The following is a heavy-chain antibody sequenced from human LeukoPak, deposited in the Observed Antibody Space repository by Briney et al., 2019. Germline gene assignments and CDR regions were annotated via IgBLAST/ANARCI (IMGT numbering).Heavy chain of an antibody. Sequence: GGSLRLSCAASGFTFSSYAMNWVRQAPGKGLDWVSGISASGNSPYYADSVKGRFSISRDNSKNTLFLQMNSLRGEDSALYYCARVRNWNYRDFDYWGQGTLVTVSS. CDR2: ISASGNSP. V-gene: IGHV3-23*01. CDR1: GFTFSSYA. D-gene: IGHD1-7*01. J-gene: IGHJ4*02. CDR3: ARVRNWNYRDFDY.